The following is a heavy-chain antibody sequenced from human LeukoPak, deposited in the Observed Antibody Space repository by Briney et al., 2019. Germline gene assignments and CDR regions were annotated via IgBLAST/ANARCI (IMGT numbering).Heavy chain of an antibody. CDR3: AKAREIVVVPAATYGMDV. CDR2: ISYDGTIK. V-gene: IGHV3-30-3*01. D-gene: IGHD2-2*01. Sequence: GGSLRLSCAASGFTLSSSPMHWLRQAPGQGLEWVAVISYDGTIKSYADSVKGRFTISRDTSKNTLYLQMNSLRAEDTAVYYCAKAREIVVVPAATYGMDVWGQGTTVTVSS. J-gene: IGHJ6*02. CDR1: GFTLSSSP.